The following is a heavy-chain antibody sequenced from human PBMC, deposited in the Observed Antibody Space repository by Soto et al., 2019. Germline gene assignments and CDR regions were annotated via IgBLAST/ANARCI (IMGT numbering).Heavy chain of an antibody. V-gene: IGHV5-51*01. Sequence: PGESLKISCMGSGYKVSTWHNFTSYWIAWVRQMPGEGLEWMGIIYPGDSDTRYSPSFQGQVTISADKSINSVYLQWSSLKASDTAMYYCARHNPSRRYSSGWSHFDYWGQGTLVTVSS. J-gene: IGHJ4*02. CDR1: GYKVSTWHNFTSYW. CDR2: IYPGDSDT. CDR3: ARHNPSRRYSSGWSHFDY. D-gene: IGHD6-19*01.